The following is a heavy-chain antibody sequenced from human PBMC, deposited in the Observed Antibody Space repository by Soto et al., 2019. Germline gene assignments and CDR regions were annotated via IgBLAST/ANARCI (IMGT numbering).Heavy chain of an antibody. J-gene: IGHJ6*02. CDR3: ARVVVVIPPGYYYAMDV. CDR2: ITSSSDTI. V-gene: IGHV3-48*02. Sequence: EVQLVESGGGLVQPGGSLRLSCAASGFTFSSFHMNWVRQAPGRGLEWVAYITSSSDTIYYSDSVKGRFTISRDNGRNSLFLQMNCLRDEDTAVYYCARVVVVIPPGYYYAMDVWGQGTTVTVSS. D-gene: IGHD3-22*01. CDR1: GFTFSSFH.